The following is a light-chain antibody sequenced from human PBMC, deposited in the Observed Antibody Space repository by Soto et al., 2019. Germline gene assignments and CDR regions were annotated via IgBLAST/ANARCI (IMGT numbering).Light chain of an antibody. CDR1: QSFSRNY. CDR3: QQRSNWPT. V-gene: IGKV3D-20*02. Sequence: PRETATLSFRSSQSFSRNYLAWYQQKPGQAPRVLIYAAPTRATGIPDRFSGGGSGTDFTLTISRLEPEDFAVYYCQQRSNWPTFGQGTRLEI. J-gene: IGKJ5*01. CDR2: AAP.